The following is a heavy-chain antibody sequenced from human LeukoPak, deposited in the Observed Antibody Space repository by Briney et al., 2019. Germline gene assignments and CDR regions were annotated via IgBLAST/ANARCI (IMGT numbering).Heavy chain of an antibody. V-gene: IGHV1-18*01. D-gene: IGHD3-10*01. Sequence: ASVKVSCKASGYTFTSYGISWVRQAPGQGLEWMGWISAYNGNTNYAQKLQGRVTMTTDTSTSTAYMELRSLRSDDTAVYYCAILGATMVRGVGYNWFDPWGQGTLVTVSS. CDR2: ISAYNGNT. J-gene: IGHJ5*02. CDR3: AILGATMVRGVGYNWFDP. CDR1: GYTFTSYG.